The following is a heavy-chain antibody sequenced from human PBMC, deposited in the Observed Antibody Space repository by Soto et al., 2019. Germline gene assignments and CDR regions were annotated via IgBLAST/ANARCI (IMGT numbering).Heavy chain of an antibody. D-gene: IGHD2-15*01. CDR1: GYTFSTYG. V-gene: IGHV1-18*01. CDR2: IGADNGDT. J-gene: IGHJ5*02. CDR3: ARDCKGAEGFDP. Sequence: QVQLVQSGAEVKKPGASVKVSCKASGYTFSTYGFSWVRQAPGQGLEWMGWIGADNGDTNYAQNFQGIVTMTTDTSTSTSYMELRSLTSDDTAVYFCARDCKGAEGFDPWGQGTLVTVSS.